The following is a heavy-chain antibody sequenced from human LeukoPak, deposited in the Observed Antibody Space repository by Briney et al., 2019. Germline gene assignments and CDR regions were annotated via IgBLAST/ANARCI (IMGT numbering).Heavy chain of an antibody. CDR3: ARRQDCRSTGCSIDS. CDR2: IYPGDSDT. V-gene: IGHV5-51*01. D-gene: IGHD2-2*01. J-gene: IGHJ4*02. Sequence: GESLKISCKGSGYTFISNWITWVRQMPGKGLEGMGIIYPGDSDTGYSPSSQGQVTISADKSISPAYLQWSSLKASDTAIYYCARRQDCRSTGCSIDSWGQGTLVTVSS. CDR1: GYTFISNW.